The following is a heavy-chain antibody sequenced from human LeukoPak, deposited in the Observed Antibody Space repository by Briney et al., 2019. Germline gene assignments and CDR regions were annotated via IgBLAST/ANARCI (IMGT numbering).Heavy chain of an antibody. CDR3: ARGGSIAARGWIDP. D-gene: IGHD6-6*01. J-gene: IGHJ5*02. CDR2: IHHSGST. V-gene: IGHV4-34*01. CDR1: GGSFSGYY. Sequence: KPSETLSLTCTLNGGSFSGYYWSWIRQPPGKGLEWIGEIHHSGSTNYNPSLKSRVTISVDTSKNQISLRLSSVTAADTAVYYCARGGSIAARGWIDPWGQGTLVTVSS.